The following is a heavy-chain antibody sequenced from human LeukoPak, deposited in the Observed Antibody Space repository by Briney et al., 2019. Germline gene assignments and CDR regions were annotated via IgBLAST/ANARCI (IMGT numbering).Heavy chain of an antibody. Sequence: ASVKVSCKASGYTFTSYDINWVRQATGQGLEWMGWMNSNSGNTGYAQKFQGRVTMTRNTSISTAYMELSSLRSEDTAVYYCARVGYCSSTSCMDWFDPWGQGTLVTVSS. V-gene: IGHV1-8*01. CDR1: GYTFTSYD. D-gene: IGHD2-2*01. CDR3: ARVGYCSSTSCMDWFDP. CDR2: MNSNSGNT. J-gene: IGHJ5*02.